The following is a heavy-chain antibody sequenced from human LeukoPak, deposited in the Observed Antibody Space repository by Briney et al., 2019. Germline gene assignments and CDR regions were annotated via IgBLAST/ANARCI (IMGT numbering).Heavy chain of an antibody. CDR1: GYSFTMYY. Sequence: ASVKVSCKASGYSFTMYYIHWVRQAPGQRLEWMGAINPSGGGTSYAQRFHGRVTVTRDMSTSTVYMELSSLRSDDTAVYYCARDLIGGANWFDPWGQGTLVTVSS. D-gene: IGHD3-22*01. V-gene: IGHV1-46*01. J-gene: IGHJ5*02. CDR3: ARDLIGGANWFDP. CDR2: INPSGGGT.